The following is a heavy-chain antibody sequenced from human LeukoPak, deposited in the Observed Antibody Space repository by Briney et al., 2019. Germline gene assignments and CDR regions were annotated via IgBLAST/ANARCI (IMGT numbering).Heavy chain of an antibody. V-gene: IGHV3-23*01. CDR1: GFTFSSYS. Sequence: GGSLRLSCAASGFTFSSYSMNWVRQAPGKGLEWVSGISSGGGSTYYADSVKGRFTIFRDNSKNTLYLRMSSLRAEDTAIYYCAKDLPGYSSGWSSTWGQGTLVTVSS. J-gene: IGHJ5*02. CDR3: AKDLPGYSSGWSST. CDR2: ISSGGGST. D-gene: IGHD6-19*01.